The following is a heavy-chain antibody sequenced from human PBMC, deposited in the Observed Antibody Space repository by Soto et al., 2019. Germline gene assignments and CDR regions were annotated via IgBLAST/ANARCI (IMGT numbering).Heavy chain of an antibody. CDR2: ISNDVTAQ. CDR3: ARGCSGGTNCFYFDF. CDR1: GFTFGNFG. V-gene: IGHV3-30*03. D-gene: IGHD6-13*01. Sequence: QVQLVESGGGVVQPGRSLRLSCAASGFTFGNFGIHWVRQAPGKGLEWVADISNDVTAQYYADSVKGRFTISRDNSKNTLYLQMSSLRAEDTAVYYCARGCSGGTNCFYFDFWGQGILVTVSS. J-gene: IGHJ4*02.